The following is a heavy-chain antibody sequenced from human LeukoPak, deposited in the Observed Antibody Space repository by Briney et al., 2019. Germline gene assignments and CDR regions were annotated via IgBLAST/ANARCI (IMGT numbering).Heavy chain of an antibody. CDR1: GLTVSSYY. CDR2: IYSGGNT. CDR3: ARAPYSSAYDAFDI. Sequence: PGGSLRLSCAASGLTVSSYYMSWVRQAPGKGLEWVSVIYSGGNTNYPDSVKGRFTISRDNSKNTLYLQMNSLRAEDTAVYYCARAPYSSAYDAFDIWGQGTMVTVSS. V-gene: IGHV3-53*01. J-gene: IGHJ3*02. D-gene: IGHD3-22*01.